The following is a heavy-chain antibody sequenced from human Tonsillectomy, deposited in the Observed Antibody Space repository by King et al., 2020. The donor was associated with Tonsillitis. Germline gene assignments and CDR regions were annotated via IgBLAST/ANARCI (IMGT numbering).Heavy chain of an antibody. CDR2: INTDGSSI. V-gene: IGHV3-74*03. Sequence: VQLVESGGGLVQPGGSLRLSCAASGFTFSSYWMHWVRQAPGKGLVWVSRINTDGSSITYADSVKGRFTISRDNAKNTLYLQMNSLRAEDTAVYYCASTSDCYYCMYVWGHGHTVTVSS. CDR1: GFTFSSYW. CDR3: ASTSDCYYCMYV. J-gene: IGHJ6*02. D-gene: IGHD2-2*01.